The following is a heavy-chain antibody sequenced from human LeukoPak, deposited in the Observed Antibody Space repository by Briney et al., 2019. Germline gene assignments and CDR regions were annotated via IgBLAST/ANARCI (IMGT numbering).Heavy chain of an antibody. CDR3: AREGRGLTAFDS. CDR1: GYTFTGYY. Sequence: ASVKVSCTASGYTFTGYYIHWVRQAPGQGLEWMGWINPNSGGTNSAQKFQGRVTMTRDASISTAYMDLSRLRSDDTAVYYCAREGRGLTAFDSWGQGTLVTVSS. V-gene: IGHV1-2*02. J-gene: IGHJ4*02. CDR2: INPNSGGT. D-gene: IGHD1-20*01.